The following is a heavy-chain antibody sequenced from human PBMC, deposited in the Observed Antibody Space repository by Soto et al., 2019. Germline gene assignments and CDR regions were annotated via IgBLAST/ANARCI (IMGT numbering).Heavy chain of an antibody. CDR2: IMPTFGSA. Sequence: SVKGSCKASGGTISGHGIAWVRQVPGQGLGWMGGIMPTFGSATYAPKFQGRVTISADKSTSTAYMELSSLRSEDTAVYFCASERSAQYFDYWGQGTLVTVSS. J-gene: IGHJ4*02. V-gene: IGHV1-69*06. CDR1: GGTISGHG. D-gene: IGHD1-26*01. CDR3: ASERSAQYFDY.